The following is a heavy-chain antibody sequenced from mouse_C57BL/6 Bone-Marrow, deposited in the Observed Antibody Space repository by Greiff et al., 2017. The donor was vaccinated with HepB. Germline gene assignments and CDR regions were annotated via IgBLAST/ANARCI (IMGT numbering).Heavy chain of an antibody. D-gene: IGHD4-1*01. CDR1: GYTFTSYW. CDR2: IDPSDSYT. CDR3: ARGGLTGTLYWYFDV. V-gene: IGHV1-69*01. Sequence: QVQLQQPGAELVMPGASVKLSCKASGYTFTSYWMHWVQQRPGQGLEWIGEIDPSDSYTNYNQKFKGNSTLTVDKSSSTAYMQLSSLSSEDSAVYYCARGGLTGTLYWYFDVWGTGTTVNVSS. J-gene: IGHJ1*03.